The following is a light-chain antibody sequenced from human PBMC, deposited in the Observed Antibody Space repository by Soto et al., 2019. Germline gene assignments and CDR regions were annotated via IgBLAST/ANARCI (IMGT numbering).Light chain of an antibody. J-gene: IGKJ2*01. CDR1: QSISSY. Sequence: DIQMTQSPSSLSASEGDRVTITCRASQSISSYLNWDQQKPGKAPKLLIYAASSLQSGVPSRFRGSGSGTEFTLTLSSLQPEDFATYYCQQSYSTPQTFGQGTKLEIK. CDR2: AAS. CDR3: QQSYSTPQT. V-gene: IGKV1-39*01.